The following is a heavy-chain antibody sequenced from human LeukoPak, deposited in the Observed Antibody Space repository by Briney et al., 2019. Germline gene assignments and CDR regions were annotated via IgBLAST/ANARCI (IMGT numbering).Heavy chain of an antibody. CDR3: ASPCGDCLTYYYYAMDV. CDR1: GFIFSDYW. Sequence: GGSLRLSCAASGFIFSDYWMSWVRQAPGKGLEWVANIKQDGSEKYYVGSVKGRFTISRDNAKSSLYLQMNSLRAEDTAVYYCASPCGDCLTYYYYAMDVWGQGTTVTVSS. J-gene: IGHJ6*02. CDR2: IKQDGSEK. D-gene: IGHD2-21*02. V-gene: IGHV3-7*03.